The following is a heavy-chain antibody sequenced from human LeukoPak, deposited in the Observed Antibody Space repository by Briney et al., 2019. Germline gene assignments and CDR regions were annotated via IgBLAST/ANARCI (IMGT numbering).Heavy chain of an antibody. V-gene: IGHV3-23*01. CDR3: AKDRSSGYYDWFDP. CDR2: ISGSSDNT. D-gene: IGHD3-3*01. Sequence: VISGSSDNTYYADSVKGRFTISRDNSKNTLYLQMNSLRAEDTAVYYCAKDRSSGYYDWFDPWGQGTLVTVSS. J-gene: IGHJ5*02.